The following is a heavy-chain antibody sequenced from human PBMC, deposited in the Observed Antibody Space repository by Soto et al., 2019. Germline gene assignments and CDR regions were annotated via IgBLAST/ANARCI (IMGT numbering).Heavy chain of an antibody. D-gene: IGHD3-3*01. CDR3: ARDNGAIFGVVTPYYYYAMDV. J-gene: IGHJ6*02. CDR2: INPSGGST. CDR1: GYTFTSYY. V-gene: IGHV1-46*01. Sequence: ASVKVSCKASGYTFTSYYMHWVRQAPGQGLEWMGIINPSGGSTSYAQRFQGRVTMTRDTSTSTVYMELSSLRSEDTAVYYCARDNGAIFGVVTPYYYYAMDVWGQGTTVTVSS.